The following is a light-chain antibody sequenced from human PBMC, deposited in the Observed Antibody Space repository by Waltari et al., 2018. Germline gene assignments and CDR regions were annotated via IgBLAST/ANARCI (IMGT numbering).Light chain of an antibody. CDR2: DVS. CDR3: QVWDRNSDYV. Sequence: SYVLTPPPSVSVAPGQSATVTCGGDNIGSKSVHWYQQKPGQGAVLVVYDVSDRPSGMPELFSGANSGNTATLSISRVEAGDEADYYSQVWDRNSDYVFGSGTKVTVL. CDR1: NIGSKS. V-gene: IGLV3-21*02. J-gene: IGLJ1*01.